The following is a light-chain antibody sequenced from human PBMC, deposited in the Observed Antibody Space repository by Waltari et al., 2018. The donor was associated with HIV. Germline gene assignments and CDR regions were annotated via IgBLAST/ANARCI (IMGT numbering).Light chain of an antibody. Sequence: QSALTQPASVSGSPGQSITISCTATSSAVGVYNYFSWSQQPPGKATKLMSDDVSNRPSGVSNRFSGSKSGNTASLTISGLQAEDEADYYCSSYTSSSTLVVFGGGTKLTVL. V-gene: IGLV2-14*01. J-gene: IGLJ2*01. CDR3: SSYTSSSTLVV. CDR1: SSAVGVYNY. CDR2: DVS.